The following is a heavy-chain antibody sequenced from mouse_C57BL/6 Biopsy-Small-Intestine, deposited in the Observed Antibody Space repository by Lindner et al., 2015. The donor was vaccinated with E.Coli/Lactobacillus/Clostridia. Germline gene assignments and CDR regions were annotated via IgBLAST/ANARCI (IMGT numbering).Heavy chain of an antibody. J-gene: IGHJ4*01. CDR1: GYTFTEHT. CDR2: FYPGSLSI. D-gene: IGHD2-5*01. CDR3: ARHPLYYSKDYYAMDY. Sequence: VQLQESGVELVKPGASVKLSCKASGYTFTEHTIHWVKQRSGQGLEWIGWFYPGSLSIKYNEKFKDKATLTADKSSSTVYMELSRLTSEDSAVYFCARHPLYYSKDYYAMDYWGQGTSVTVSS. V-gene: IGHV1-62-2*01.